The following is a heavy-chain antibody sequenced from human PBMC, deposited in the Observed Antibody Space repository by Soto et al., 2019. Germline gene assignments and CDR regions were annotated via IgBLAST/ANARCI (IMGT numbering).Heavy chain of an antibody. D-gene: IGHD6-19*01. CDR3: TRGSIAVGGYFDS. CDR1: GGSISGFY. CDR2: ISHRGRT. Sequence: QVRLEERGAGLLKPSENLSLTCAVSGGSISGFYWSWIRQSPVKGLEWIGEISHRGRTNYNPSLQSRVTLSLDTSKNQFSLTPSAVTATDTAIYYCTRGSIAVGGYFDSWGQGTLITVSS. J-gene: IGHJ4*02. V-gene: IGHV4-34*02.